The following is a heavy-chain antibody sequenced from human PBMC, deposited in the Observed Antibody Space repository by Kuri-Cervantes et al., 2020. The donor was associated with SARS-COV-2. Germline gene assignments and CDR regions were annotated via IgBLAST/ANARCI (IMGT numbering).Heavy chain of an antibody. D-gene: IGHD6-19*01. CDR3: ARLGSGWPGIDF. CDR1: GGSISSYY. CDR2: IYYSGST. Sequence: GSLRLSCTVSGGSISSYYWSWIRQPPGKGLEWIGYIYYSGSTNCNPSLKSRVTISVDTSKNQFSLKLSSVTAADTAVYYCARLGSGWPGIDFWGQGTLVTVSS. V-gene: IGHV4-59*01. J-gene: IGHJ4*02.